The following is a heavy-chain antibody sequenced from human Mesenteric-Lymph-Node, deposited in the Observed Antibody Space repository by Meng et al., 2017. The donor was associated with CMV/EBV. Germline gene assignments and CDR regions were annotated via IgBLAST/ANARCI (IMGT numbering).Heavy chain of an antibody. CDR1: GYSFATYW. CDR3: TGHSGYDSSGHYPD. V-gene: IGHV5-51*01. CDR2: IYPGNSDT. Sequence: GESLKLSCQGSGYSFATYWIGWVRQMPGKGLEWMGIIYPGNSDTRYFPSFQGQVTISADKSINTAYLQWSSLKASDTAIYYCTGHSGYDSSGHYPDWGQGTLVTVSS. J-gene: IGHJ4*02. D-gene: IGHD3-22*01.